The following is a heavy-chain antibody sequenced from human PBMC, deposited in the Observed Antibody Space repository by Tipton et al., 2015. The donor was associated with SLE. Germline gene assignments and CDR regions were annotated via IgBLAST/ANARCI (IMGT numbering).Heavy chain of an antibody. Sequence: TLSLTCTVSGGSISSSSYYWGWVRQPPGKGLAWFGSIYYSGSTYYHPSLKSRVTISVDTSKNQFSLKLSSVTAADTAVYYCARLPPILRYFDYWGQGTLVTVSS. CDR1: GGSISSSSYY. J-gene: IGHJ4*02. D-gene: IGHD3-9*01. V-gene: IGHV4-39*01. CDR2: IYYSGST. CDR3: ARLPPILRYFDY.